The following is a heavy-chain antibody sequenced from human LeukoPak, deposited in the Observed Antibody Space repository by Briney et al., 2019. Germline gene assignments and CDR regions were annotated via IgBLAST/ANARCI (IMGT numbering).Heavy chain of an antibody. J-gene: IGHJ3*02. Sequence: PGGSLRLSCAASGFTFSSYSMNWVRQAPGKGLEWVSYISSSSSTMYYADSVKGRFSISRDNAKNSLYLQMNSLRAEDTAVYYCARDHHHRLYDSQARDTFDIWGQGTMVTASS. CDR1: GFTFSSYS. CDR3: ARDHHHRLYDSQARDTFDI. D-gene: IGHD3-22*01. CDR2: ISSSSSTM. V-gene: IGHV3-48*01.